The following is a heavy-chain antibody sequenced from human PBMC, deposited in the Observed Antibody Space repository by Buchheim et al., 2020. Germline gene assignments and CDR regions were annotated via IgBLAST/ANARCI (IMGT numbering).Heavy chain of an antibody. CDR1: GFTFSGFY. D-gene: IGHD3-22*01. CDR3: AKRLYDYSGYDLWAFDI. V-gene: IGHV1-2*02. J-gene: IGHJ3*02. CDR2: INPSSGAT. Sequence: QVHLVQSGAEVKKPGASVKVSCKTSGFTFSGFYMHWVRQAPGQGLEWMGWINPSSGATNCAQKFQDRVTMTRDTSINTAYMELTRLRSDDTAVYYCAKRLYDYSGYDLWAFDIWGQGT.